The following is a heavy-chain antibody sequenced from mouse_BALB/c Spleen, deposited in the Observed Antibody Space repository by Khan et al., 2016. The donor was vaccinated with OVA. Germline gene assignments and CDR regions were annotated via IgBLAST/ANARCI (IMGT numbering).Heavy chain of an antibody. V-gene: IGHV1S81*02. CDR2: TNPTNGRT. Sequence: QVQLQQSGAELVKAGASVKMSCKASGYTFTSYWMHWVKQRLGQGLEWFAETNPTNGRTYYNEKFKSKATLTVDKSSSTAYMLLSGPTFEDSAVYYCARIKNIVATYFDYWGQGTTLTVSS. CDR3: ARIKNIVATYFDY. J-gene: IGHJ2*01. D-gene: IGHD1-1*01. CDR1: GYTFTSYW.